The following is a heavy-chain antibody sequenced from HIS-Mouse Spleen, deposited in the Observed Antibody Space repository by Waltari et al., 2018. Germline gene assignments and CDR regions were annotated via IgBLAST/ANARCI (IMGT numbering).Heavy chain of an antibody. CDR2: IYTSGRT. V-gene: IGHV4-4*07. Sequence: QVQLQESGPGLVKPSETLSLTCTVSGGSISSYYWSWIRQPAGKGLEWIGRIYTSGRTNSNPSCKSRVTMSVYTSKSQFSLTLSSVTAADTAVYYCARDFHDFWSGYYGGDKKHDAFDIWGQGTMVTVSS. CDR1: GGSISSYY. CDR3: ARDFHDFWSGYYGGDKKHDAFDI. J-gene: IGHJ3*02. D-gene: IGHD3-3*01.